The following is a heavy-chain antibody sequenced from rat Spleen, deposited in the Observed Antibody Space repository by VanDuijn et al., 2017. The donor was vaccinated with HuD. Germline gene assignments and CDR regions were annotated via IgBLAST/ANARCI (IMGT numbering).Heavy chain of an antibody. CDR3: TTPTNYYSSYSFDY. CDR2: MSTGGGYT. Sequence: EVQLVESGGGLVQPGRSLKLSCAASGFTFNNYGMAWVRQTPTKGLEWVASMSTGGGYTYYGDSVKGRFTISRDNAKSTLFLQMDSLRSEDTAIYYCTTPTNYYSSYSFDYWGQGVMVTVSS. V-gene: IGHV5-27*01. CDR1: GFTFNNYG. J-gene: IGHJ2*01. D-gene: IGHD1-2*01.